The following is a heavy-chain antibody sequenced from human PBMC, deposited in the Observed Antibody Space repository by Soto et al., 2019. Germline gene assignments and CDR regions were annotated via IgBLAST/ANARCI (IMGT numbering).Heavy chain of an antibody. CDR1: GGSFSGYY. Sequence: SETLSLTCAVYGGSFSGYYWSWIRQPPGKGLEWIGEINHRGSTNYNPSLKRRVTISVDTSQNHFSLKLSSMTAADTAVYYCARGGATIFGVVINSPQYTNWLDPWGQGTLVT. V-gene: IGHV4-34*01. D-gene: IGHD3-3*01. J-gene: IGHJ5*02. CDR2: INHRGST. CDR3: ARGGATIFGVVINSPQYTNWLDP.